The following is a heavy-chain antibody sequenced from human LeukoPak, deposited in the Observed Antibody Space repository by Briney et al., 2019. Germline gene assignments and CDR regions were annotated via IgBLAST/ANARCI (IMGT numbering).Heavy chain of an antibody. Sequence: PSETLSLTCTVSVGSISTYYWNWIRQPPGKGLEWIGYIYYSGSTKYNPSLTSRVSVSIDTSKNQFSLKLTSVTAADTAVYYCARLAGTTFDYWGQGILVSVSS. CDR2: IYYSGST. V-gene: IGHV4-59*08. D-gene: IGHD3-10*01. CDR1: VGSISTYY. J-gene: IGHJ4*02. CDR3: ARLAGTTFDY.